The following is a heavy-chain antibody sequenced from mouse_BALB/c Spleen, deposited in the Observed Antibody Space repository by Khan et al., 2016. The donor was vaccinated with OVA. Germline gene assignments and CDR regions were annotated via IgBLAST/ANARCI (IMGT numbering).Heavy chain of an antibody. CDR2: ISYSGST. D-gene: IGHD2-13*01. J-gene: IGHJ4*01. V-gene: IGHV3-2*02. CDR1: GYSITSNYA. Sequence: EVQLVESGPGLVKPSQSLSLTCTVTGYSITSNYAWNWIRQFPGNKLEWMGYISYSGSTSYNPSLKSRISITRDTSKNQFFLQLNSVTTEDTATDYCAGKKDYRYAVDYWGQGTSVTVSS. CDR3: AGKKDYRYAVDY.